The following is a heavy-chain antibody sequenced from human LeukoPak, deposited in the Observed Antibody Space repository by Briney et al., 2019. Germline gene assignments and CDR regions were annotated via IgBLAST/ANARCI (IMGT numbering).Heavy chain of an antibody. CDR3: AKAGGGSWTWYSYYMDV. CDR2: ISDNDVET. Sequence: GGSLRLSCAASGFSFSTVIITGVRQAPGGGLEWVSSISDNDVETYYADSVKGRFTISSDKSKNTLYLQMNCLRADDTAVYHCAKAGGGSWTWYSYYMDVWAKGTKVTVSS. CDR1: GFSFSTVI. D-gene: IGHD6-13*01. V-gene: IGHV3-23*01. J-gene: IGHJ6*03.